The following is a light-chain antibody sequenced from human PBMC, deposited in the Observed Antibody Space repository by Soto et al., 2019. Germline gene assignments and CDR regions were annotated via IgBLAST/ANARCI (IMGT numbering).Light chain of an antibody. CDR2: GAS. J-gene: IGKJ1*01. CDR1: QTISTY. CDR3: QQTYDTPQT. V-gene: IGKV1-39*01. Sequence: GDRLIISCRARQTISTYLNWYQQKPGKAPKLLIFGASTLQSGVPSRFSGSGSGTEFILTISSMQREDFATYYCQQTYDTPQTFGQGTKV.